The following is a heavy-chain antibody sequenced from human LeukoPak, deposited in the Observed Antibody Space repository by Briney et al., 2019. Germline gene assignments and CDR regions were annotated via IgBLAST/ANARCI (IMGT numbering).Heavy chain of an antibody. CDR1: GFTFDDYG. V-gene: IGHV3-23*01. CDR3: ARDRGGPYSSGYSYFDY. D-gene: IGHD3-22*01. Sequence: GGSLRLSCAASGFTFDDYGMSWVRQAPGKGLEWVSGISPNGVITYYAGSVKGRFTISRDNSKNTLYLQMNSLRAEDTAVYYCARDRGGPYSSGYSYFDYWGQGTLVTVSS. CDR2: ISPNGVIT. J-gene: IGHJ4*02.